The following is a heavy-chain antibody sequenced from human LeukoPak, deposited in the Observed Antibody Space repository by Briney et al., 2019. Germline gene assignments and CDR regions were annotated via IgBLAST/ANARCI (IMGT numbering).Heavy chain of an antibody. CDR1: GFTINNNY. D-gene: IGHD2/OR15-2a*01. Sequence: GGSLRLSCAASGFTINNNYMTWVRQAPGKGLEWVSVSYSGGSSYYADSVKGRFTMSRDSSKNTVNLQMNILTVEDTAVYYCARILGTTDASDIWGQGTMVTVSS. CDR3: ARILGTTDASDI. CDR2: SYSGGSS. V-gene: IGHV3-53*01. J-gene: IGHJ3*02.